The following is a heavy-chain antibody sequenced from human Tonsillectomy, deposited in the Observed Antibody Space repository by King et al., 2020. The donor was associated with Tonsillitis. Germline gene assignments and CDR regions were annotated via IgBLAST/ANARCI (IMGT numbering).Heavy chain of an antibody. V-gene: IGHV3-30*03. CDR3: AREGSFYYYGMDV. CDR1: GFTFSNYG. J-gene: IGHJ6*02. Sequence: VQLVESGGGVVQPGRSLRLSCAPSGFTFSNYGMHWVRQAPGKGLEWVAVISYDGSNTYCADSVKGRFTISRDNSKNMLYLQTNSLWAEDTAVYYCAREGSFYYYGMDVWGQGTTVTVSS. CDR2: ISYDGSNT. D-gene: IGHD3-16*02.